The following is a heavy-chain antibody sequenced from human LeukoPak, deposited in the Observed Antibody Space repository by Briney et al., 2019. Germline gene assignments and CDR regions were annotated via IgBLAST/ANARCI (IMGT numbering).Heavy chain of an antibody. Sequence: GGSLRLSCAASGFTFSSYGMHWVRQAPGKGLEWVAFIRYDGSNKYYADSVKGRFTISRDNAKNSLYLQMNSLRAEDTAVYYCARDGEVVAANWGQGTLVTVSS. CDR3: ARDGEVVAAN. D-gene: IGHD2-15*01. CDR2: IRYDGSNK. V-gene: IGHV3-30*02. J-gene: IGHJ4*02. CDR1: GFTFSSYG.